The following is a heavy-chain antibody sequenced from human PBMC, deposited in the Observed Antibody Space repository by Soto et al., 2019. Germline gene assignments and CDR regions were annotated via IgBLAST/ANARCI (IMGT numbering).Heavy chain of an antibody. D-gene: IGHD5-12*01. CDR1: GFTVSNYA. Sequence: PWGALRLSCASSGFTVSNYAMTWVRQSPGKGLEWVSIITSSVSSTHFADSVKGRFPISRDNSKNTLYLQMNTLSAEDTAVYYCAKGMATILGWFDSWGQGTQVTVSS. J-gene: IGHJ5*01. CDR3: AKGMATILGWFDS. CDR2: ITSSVSST. V-gene: IGHV3-23*01.